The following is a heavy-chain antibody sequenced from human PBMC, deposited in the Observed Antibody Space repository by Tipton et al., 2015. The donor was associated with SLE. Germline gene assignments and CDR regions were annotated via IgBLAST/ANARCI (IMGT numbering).Heavy chain of an antibody. V-gene: IGHV3-30*04. D-gene: IGHD3-16*01. CDR1: GFTFTTYA. J-gene: IGHJ3*02. CDR3: ARGEGGGLVDPYDI. Sequence: SLRLSCAASGFTFTTYAMNWVRQAPGQGLEWVAVISYDGSKKYYADSVKGRFSISRDNSKNTLFLQMNSLRAEDTAMYYCARGEGGGLVDPYDIWGQGTMVTVSS. CDR2: ISYDGSKK.